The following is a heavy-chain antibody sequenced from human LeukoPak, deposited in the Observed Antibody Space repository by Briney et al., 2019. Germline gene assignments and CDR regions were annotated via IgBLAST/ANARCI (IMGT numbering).Heavy chain of an antibody. D-gene: IGHD2-2*02. CDR3: ARDLIFRGYCSSTSCYNMDV. J-gene: IGHJ6*03. V-gene: IGHV1-69*06. Sequence: ASVNVSCKASGGTFSSYSISWVRQAPRQGLEWMGGIIPIFGTANYAQNFQGRVTITADKSTSTAYMELSSLRSEDTAVYYCARDLIFRGYCSSTSCYNMDVWGKGTTVTVSS. CDR1: GGTFSSYS. CDR2: IIPIFGTA.